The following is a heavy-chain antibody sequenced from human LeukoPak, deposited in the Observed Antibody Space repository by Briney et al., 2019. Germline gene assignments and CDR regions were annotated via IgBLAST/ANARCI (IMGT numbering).Heavy chain of an antibody. V-gene: IGHV3-20*01. CDR2: INWNGRST. Sequence: GGSLRLSCVASGFTFDDYGMSWVRQAPGKGLEWVSDINWNGRSTGYTDSVKGRFIISRDNAKNSLYLQINSLRAEDTALYHCARQKNNVVVPAALSFDYWGLGTLVTVSS. J-gene: IGHJ4*02. CDR1: GFTFDDYG. CDR3: ARQKNNVVVPAALSFDY. D-gene: IGHD2-2*01.